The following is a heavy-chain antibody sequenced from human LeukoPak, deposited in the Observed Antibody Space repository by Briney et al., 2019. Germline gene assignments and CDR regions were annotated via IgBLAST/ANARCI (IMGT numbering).Heavy chain of an antibody. CDR3: ARKGVIYYDSSGYPYYFDY. D-gene: IGHD3-22*01. Sequence: GGSLRLSCAASGFTFSSYEMNWVRQAPGKGLEWVANIKQDGSEKYYVDSVKGRFTISRDNAKNSLYLQMNSLRAEDTAVYYCARKGVIYYDSSGYPYYFDYWGQGTLVTVSS. CDR1: GFTFSSYE. J-gene: IGHJ4*02. CDR2: IKQDGSEK. V-gene: IGHV3-7*01.